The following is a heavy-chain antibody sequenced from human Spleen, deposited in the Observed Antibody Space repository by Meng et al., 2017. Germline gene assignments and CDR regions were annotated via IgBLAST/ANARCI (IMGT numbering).Heavy chain of an antibody. J-gene: IGHJ4*02. D-gene: IGHD6-19*01. Sequence: GSLRLSCTVSGGSVSSGSYYWSWIRQPPGKGLEWIGYIYYSGTTDYNPSLKSRVTISVDTSKNQFSVNLSSVTAADTAVYYCARVVLDSSGWRTIDSWGQGTLVTVSS. V-gene: IGHV4-61*01. CDR2: IYYSGTT. CDR3: ARVVLDSSGWRTIDS. CDR1: GGSVSSGSYY.